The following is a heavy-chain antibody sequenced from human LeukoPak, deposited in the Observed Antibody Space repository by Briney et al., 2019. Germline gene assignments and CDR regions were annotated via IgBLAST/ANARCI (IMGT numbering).Heavy chain of an antibody. Sequence: GGSLRLSCSASGFIFSNYAMNWVRQAPGKGLEWVSYISSSGSSIYYADSVKGRFTISRDNAKNSLCLQMNSLGVEDTAVYYCARPPSITNPYYGLDVWGQGTTVTVSS. CDR1: GFIFSNYA. CDR3: ARPPSITNPYYGLDV. CDR2: ISSSGSSI. D-gene: IGHD3-3*01. J-gene: IGHJ6*02. V-gene: IGHV3-48*03.